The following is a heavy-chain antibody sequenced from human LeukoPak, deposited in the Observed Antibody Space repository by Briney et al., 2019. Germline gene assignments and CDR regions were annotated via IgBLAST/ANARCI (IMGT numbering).Heavy chain of an antibody. CDR2: IYSGGTT. V-gene: IGHV3-53*05. CDR1: GFTVSNND. Sequence: GGSLRLSCAASGFTVSNNDMSWVRQAPGKGLEWVSVIYSGGTTYYADSVRGRFTISRDNSKNSLYLQMNSLRAEDTALYYCAKDISSSSYYYYGMDVWGQGTTVTVSS. J-gene: IGHJ6*02. CDR3: AKDISSSSYYYYGMDV. D-gene: IGHD6-13*01.